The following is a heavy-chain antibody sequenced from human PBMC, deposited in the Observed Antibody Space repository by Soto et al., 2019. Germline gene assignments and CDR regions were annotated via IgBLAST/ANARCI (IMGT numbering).Heavy chain of an antibody. J-gene: IGHJ4*02. CDR2: INHSGST. CDR1: GGSFSDYY. CDR3: ARAETTMALYYFDY. Sequence: QVQLQQWGAGLLKPSETLSLTCAVYGGSFSDYYWSWIRQPPGKGLEWIGEINHSGSTNYNPSLKSRVTISVDTSKNQFSLNLSSVPAADTAVYYCARAETTMALYYFDYWGQGTLVTVSS. V-gene: IGHV4-34*01. D-gene: IGHD5-18*01.